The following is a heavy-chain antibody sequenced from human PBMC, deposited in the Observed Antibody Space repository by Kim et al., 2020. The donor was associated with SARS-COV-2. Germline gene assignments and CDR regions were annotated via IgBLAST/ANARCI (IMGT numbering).Heavy chain of an antibody. CDR1: GGSISSSDYY. V-gene: IGHV4-31*03. Sequence: SETLSLTCTVSGGSISSSDYYWSWIRQHPGKGLEWIGYIYYSGSTYYNPSLKSRVTISVDTSKNQFSLKLSSVTAADTAVYYCARSCGGDCLAIGEYFQHWGQGTLVTVSS. J-gene: IGHJ1*01. CDR3: ARSCGGDCLAIGEYFQH. D-gene: IGHD2-21*02. CDR2: IYYSGST.